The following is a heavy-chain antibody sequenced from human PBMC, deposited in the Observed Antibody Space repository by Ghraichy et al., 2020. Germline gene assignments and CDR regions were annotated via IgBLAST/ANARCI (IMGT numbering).Heavy chain of an antibody. CDR2: ISAYNGNT. CDR1: GYTFTSYG. CDR3: ARVYDYVWGSYRDPFDY. J-gene: IGHJ4*02. Sequence: ASVKVSCKASGYTFTSYGISWVRQAPGQGLEWMGWISAYNGNTNYAQKLQGRVTMTTDTSTSTAYMELRSLRSDDTAVYYCARVYDYVWGSYRDPFDYWGQGTQVTVSS. V-gene: IGHV1-18*04. D-gene: IGHD3-16*02.